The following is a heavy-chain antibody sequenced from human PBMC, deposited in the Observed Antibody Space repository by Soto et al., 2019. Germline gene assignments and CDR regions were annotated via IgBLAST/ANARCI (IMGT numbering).Heavy chain of an antibody. CDR3: ARLRRDWGDAFDL. V-gene: IGHV1-69*01. CDR2: IIPVFDKA. D-gene: IGHD3-16*01. Sequence: QVQLVQSGADVKKPGSSVKVSCKTSGGPFGSSAISWVRQAPAQGLEWMGEIIPVFDKANYAQNFQGRLTITADEPTGTVFMQLSRLRSEDPAVYFCARLRRDWGDAFDLWGLGAFVTVSS. CDR1: GGPFGSSA. J-gene: IGHJ3*01.